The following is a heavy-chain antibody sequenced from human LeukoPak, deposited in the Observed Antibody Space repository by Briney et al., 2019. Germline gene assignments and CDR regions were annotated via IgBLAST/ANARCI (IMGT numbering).Heavy chain of an antibody. Sequence: PGGSLRLSCVASGFTFRDYYMSWIRRAPGKGLEWVSYISSSSSYIDYADSVKGRFTISRDNSKNTLYLQMNSLRAEDTAVYYCARDRASAVTTFFDYWGQGTLVTVSS. V-gene: IGHV3-11*06. CDR1: GFTFRDYY. D-gene: IGHD4-17*01. CDR2: ISSSSSYI. J-gene: IGHJ4*02. CDR3: ARDRASAVTTFFDY.